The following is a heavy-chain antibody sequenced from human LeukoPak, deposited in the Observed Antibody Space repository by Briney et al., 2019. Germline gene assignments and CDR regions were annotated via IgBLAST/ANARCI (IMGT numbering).Heavy chain of an antibody. Sequence: SVNVSCKASGGTFSSYAISWVRQAPGQGLEWMGGIIPIFGTANYAQKFQGRVTITADESTSTAYMELSSLRSEDTAVYYCAGDANPEGHLTWFDPWGQGTLVTVSS. CDR1: GGTFSSYA. V-gene: IGHV1-69*13. CDR3: AGDANPEGHLTWFDP. CDR2: IIPIFGTA. D-gene: IGHD1-14*01. J-gene: IGHJ5*02.